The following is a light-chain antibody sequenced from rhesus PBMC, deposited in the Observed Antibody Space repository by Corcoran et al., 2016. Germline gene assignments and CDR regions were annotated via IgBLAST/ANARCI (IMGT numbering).Light chain of an antibody. CDR1: QGISSW. J-gene: IGKJ2*01. CDR3: QQYNSRPPYS. V-gene: IGKV1-21*01. CDR2: KVS. Sequence: DIQMTQSPSSLSASVGDTVTITCRASQGISSWLAWYQQKPGKAPKLLIYKVSSLLSGVPSGFSGSGSGADFTLTISSLQSEDCVIYYCQQYNSRPPYSFGQGTKVEIK.